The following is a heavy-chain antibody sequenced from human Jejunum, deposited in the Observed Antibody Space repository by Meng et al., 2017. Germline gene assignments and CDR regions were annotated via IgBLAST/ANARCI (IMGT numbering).Heavy chain of an antibody. CDR2: ISSTSSI. Sequence: GESLKISCAVSGFTFNTYSMNWVRQAPGKGLEWGSAISSTSSIYYADSVKGRFTISRDNARNSLFLQMNSLRAEDTAMYYYARGGTYCDGNCRATDYWGQGTLVTVSS. V-gene: IGHV3-21*01. CDR1: GFTFNTYS. CDR3: ARGGTYCDGNCRATDY. D-gene: IGHD2-21*02. J-gene: IGHJ4*02.